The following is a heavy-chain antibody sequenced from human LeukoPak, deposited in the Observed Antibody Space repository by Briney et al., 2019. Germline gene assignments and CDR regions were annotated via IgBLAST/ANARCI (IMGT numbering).Heavy chain of an antibody. J-gene: IGHJ5*02. D-gene: IGHD2-2*01. Sequence: GGSLRLSCAASGFTFSNYAMSWVRQAPGKGLEWVSTISGSGGSTYYADSVKGRFTISRDNSKNTLYLQMNSLRAGDTAVYSWAKARSTNWEIWFDPWGQGTLVTVSS. CDR1: GFTFSNYA. CDR3: AKARSTNWEIWFDP. V-gene: IGHV3-23*01. CDR2: ISGSGGST.